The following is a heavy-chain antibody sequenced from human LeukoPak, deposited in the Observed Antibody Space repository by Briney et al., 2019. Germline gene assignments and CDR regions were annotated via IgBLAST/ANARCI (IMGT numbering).Heavy chain of an antibody. CDR2: VSGSGSTV. Sequence: GGSLRLSCAASGFTFGDHIMNWVRQLPGKRLEWVACVSGSGSTVYYADSVKGRFTVSRDNGKSSLYLQMNSLRVEDTALYYCVRQFASWGQGTLVTVSS. CDR3: VRQFAS. V-gene: IGHV3-48*01. J-gene: IGHJ4*02. CDR1: GFTFGDHI.